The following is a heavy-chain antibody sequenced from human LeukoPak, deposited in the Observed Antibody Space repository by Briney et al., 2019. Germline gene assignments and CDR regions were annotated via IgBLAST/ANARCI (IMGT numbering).Heavy chain of an antibody. D-gene: IGHD5-18*01. V-gene: IGHV3-30*18. CDR2: ISYDGSNK. Sequence: GGSLRLSCAASGFTFSSYGMHWVRQAPGKGLEWVAVISYDGSNKYYADSVKGRFTISRDNSKNTLYLQMNSLRAEDTAVYYCAKDHRRYGYDNYYFDYWGQGTLVTVSS. J-gene: IGHJ4*02. CDR1: GFTFSSYG. CDR3: AKDHRRYGYDNYYFDY.